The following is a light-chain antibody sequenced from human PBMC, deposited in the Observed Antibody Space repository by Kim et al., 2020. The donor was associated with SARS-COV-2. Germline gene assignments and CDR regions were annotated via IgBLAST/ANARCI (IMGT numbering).Light chain of an antibody. Sequence: EIVMTQSPATLSVSPGERATLSCRASQSVSSNLAWYQQQPGQAPRLLIYGASTRATGIPARFSGSGSGTEFTLTISSLQSEDFAVYYCQQYNNGPPWTFGQGTKVDIK. CDR1: QSVSSN. V-gene: IGKV3-15*01. J-gene: IGKJ1*01. CDR2: GAS. CDR3: QQYNNGPPWT.